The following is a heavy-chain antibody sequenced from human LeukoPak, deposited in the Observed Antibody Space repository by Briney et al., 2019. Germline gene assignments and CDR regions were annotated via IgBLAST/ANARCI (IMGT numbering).Heavy chain of an antibody. CDR3: ASWDSSSPRPMDV. CDR1: GSTFSSYS. CDR2: ISSSSSYI. V-gene: IGHV3-21*01. J-gene: IGHJ6*02. D-gene: IGHD6-13*01. Sequence: GGSLRLSCAASGSTFSSYSMNWVRQAPGKGLEWVSSISSSSSYIYYADSVKGRFTISRDNAKNSLYLQMNSLRAEDTAVYYCASWDSSSPRPMDVWGQGTTVTVSS.